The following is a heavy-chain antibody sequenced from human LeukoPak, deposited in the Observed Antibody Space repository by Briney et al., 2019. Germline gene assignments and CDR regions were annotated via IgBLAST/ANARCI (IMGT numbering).Heavy chain of an antibody. Sequence: SETLSLTCTVSGGSISSYYWSWIRQPPGKGLEWIGYIYYSGSTNYNPSLKSRVTISVDTSKNQFSLKLSSVTAADTAVYYCARARGSASINYYYYYMDVWGKGTTVTVSS. J-gene: IGHJ6*03. CDR2: IYYSGST. CDR1: GGSISSYY. D-gene: IGHD1-26*01. CDR3: ARARGSASINYYYYYMDV. V-gene: IGHV4-59*01.